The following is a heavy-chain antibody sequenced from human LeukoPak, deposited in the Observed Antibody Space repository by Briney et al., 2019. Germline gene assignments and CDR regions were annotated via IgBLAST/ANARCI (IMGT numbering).Heavy chain of an antibody. CDR2: TYYSGST. Sequence: SETLSLTCTGSGGSISGYYWSWIRQPPGKVREWIGYTYYSGSTIYNPSLTSRVTISADTSKNQFSLKLSSVTAADTAVYYCARLHADTTMTPYYYYIYVWGEGTTVTVSS. CDR1: GGSISGYY. J-gene: IGHJ6*03. D-gene: IGHD5-18*01. CDR3: ARLHADTTMTPYYYYIYV. V-gene: IGHV4-59*08.